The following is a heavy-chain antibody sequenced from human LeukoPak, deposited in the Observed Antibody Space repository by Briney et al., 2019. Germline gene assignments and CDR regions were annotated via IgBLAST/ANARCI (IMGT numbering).Heavy chain of an antibody. J-gene: IGHJ4*02. CDR2: TRNKANSYTT. D-gene: IGHD3-3*01. V-gene: IGHV3-72*01. CDR1: GFTFSDHY. Sequence: GGSLRLSCAASGFTFSDHYMDWVRQAPGKGLEWVGRTRNKANSYTTEYAASVKGRFTISRDDSKNSLYLQMNSLKTEDTAVYYCARSWRDYFDSWGQGTLVTVSS. CDR3: ARSWRDYFDS.